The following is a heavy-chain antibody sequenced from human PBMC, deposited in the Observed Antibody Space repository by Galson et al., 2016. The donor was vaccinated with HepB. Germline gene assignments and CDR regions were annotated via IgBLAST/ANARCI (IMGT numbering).Heavy chain of an antibody. Sequence: SVKVSCKASGYTFTNYAISWVRQAPGQGLEWVGWVSTYNGNTNYAQKFQGRVTMTTDTSTSTAYMELRSLRSDDTAFYYCARGSDWEGGYAFDVWGQGTMVTVSS. CDR1: GYTFTNYA. CDR3: ARGSDWEGGYAFDV. CDR2: VSTYNGNT. V-gene: IGHV1-18*04. J-gene: IGHJ3*01. D-gene: IGHD3-9*01.